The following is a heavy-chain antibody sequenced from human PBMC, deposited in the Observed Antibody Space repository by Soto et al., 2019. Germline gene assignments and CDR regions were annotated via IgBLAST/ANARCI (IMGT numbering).Heavy chain of an antibody. Sequence: PGGSLRLSCAASGFTFRTYAMNWVRQAPGKGLEWVSVTSATGGHTYYADSVKGRFTISRDDSKKTLYLQMTSLRAEDTAIYFCARGSGSHNYFDYWGQGPLVTVYS. CDR3: ARGSGSHNYFDY. CDR2: TSATGGHT. J-gene: IGHJ4*02. D-gene: IGHD3-10*01. CDR1: GFTFRTYA. V-gene: IGHV3-23*01.